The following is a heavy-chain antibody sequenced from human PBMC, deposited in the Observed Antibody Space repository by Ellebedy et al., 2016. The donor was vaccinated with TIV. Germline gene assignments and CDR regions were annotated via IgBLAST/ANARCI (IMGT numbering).Heavy chain of an antibody. D-gene: IGHD6-13*01. CDR3: ARVRNIAAPLDY. CDR1: GYTFTSYD. CDR2: MNPNSGNT. J-gene: IGHJ4*02. V-gene: IGHV1-8*01. Sequence: ASVKVSXKASGYTFTSYDINWVRQATGQGLEWMGWMNPNSGNTGYAQKFQGRVTMTRNTSISTAYMELSSLRSEDTAVYYCARVRNIAAPLDYWGQGTLVTVSS.